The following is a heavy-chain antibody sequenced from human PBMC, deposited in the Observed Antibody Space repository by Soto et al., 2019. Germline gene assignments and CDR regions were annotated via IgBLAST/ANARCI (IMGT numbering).Heavy chain of an antibody. D-gene: IGHD4-17*01. CDR1: GATFSSYG. CDR2: IIPIFATA. CDR3: ARLNPQGDYGWKGALDI. V-gene: IGHV1-69*01. Sequence: QVQLVQSGAEVKKPGSSVRVSCKASGATFSSYGISWVRQAPGQGLEWMGGIIPIFATANNAQKFQGRVTISADESTSTAYMELSSLRSEDTAVYYCARLNPQGDYGWKGALDIWGQGTMVTVSS. J-gene: IGHJ3*02.